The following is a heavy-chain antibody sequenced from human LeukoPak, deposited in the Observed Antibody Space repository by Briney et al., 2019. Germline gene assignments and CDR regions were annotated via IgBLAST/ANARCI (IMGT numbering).Heavy chain of an antibody. Sequence: SETLSLTCTVSGGSISSYYWSWIRQPPGKGLEWIGYIYYSGSTNYNPSLKSRVTISVDTSKNQFSLKLSSVTAADTAVYYCAREIDCSSTSCYRPSNGFDPWGQGTMVTVSS. J-gene: IGHJ5*02. CDR3: AREIDCSSTSCYRPSNGFDP. V-gene: IGHV4-59*01. D-gene: IGHD2-2*01. CDR2: IYYSGST. CDR1: GGSISSYY.